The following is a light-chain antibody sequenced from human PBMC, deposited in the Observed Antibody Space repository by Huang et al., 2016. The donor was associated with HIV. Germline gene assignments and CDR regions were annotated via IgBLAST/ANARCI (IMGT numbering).Light chain of an antibody. CDR3: QQYNNWWT. V-gene: IGKV3-15*01. CDR1: QSVSSN. J-gene: IGKJ1*01. CDR2: GAS. Sequence: IVMTQSPATLSVSPGERATLSCRASQSVSSNLAWYQQKPGQAPRLLIYGASTRANGIPARFSGSGSGTDFTLTISSLQSEDFAVYYCQQYNNWWTFGQGTKVEIK.